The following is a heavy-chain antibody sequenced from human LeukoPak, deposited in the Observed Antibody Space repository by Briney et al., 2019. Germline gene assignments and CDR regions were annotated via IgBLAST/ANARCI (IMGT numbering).Heavy chain of an antibody. CDR3: ARADYYGSGRGPGFDY. Sequence: GGSLRLSCAASGFTFSSYSMNWVRQAPGKGLEWVSSISSSSYIYYADSVKGRFTISRDNAKNSLYLQMNSLRAEDTAVYYCARADYYGSGRGPGFDYWGQGTLVTVSS. CDR2: ISSSSYI. D-gene: IGHD3-10*01. CDR1: GFTFSSYS. V-gene: IGHV3-21*01. J-gene: IGHJ4*02.